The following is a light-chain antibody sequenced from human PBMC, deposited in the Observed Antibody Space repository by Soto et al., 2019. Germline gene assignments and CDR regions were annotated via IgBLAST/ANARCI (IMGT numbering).Light chain of an antibody. Sequence: DIVLTQSPGTLSLSPGDRAILSCRASQTIYSDYLAWYQQKPGQAPRLLIYGASTRATGLPDRFRGSGSGTDFTLSISRLETEDFAVYYCQQYGSSPSTFGQGTKLEI. CDR2: GAS. CDR3: QQYGSSPST. V-gene: IGKV3-20*01. CDR1: QTIYSDY. J-gene: IGKJ2*02.